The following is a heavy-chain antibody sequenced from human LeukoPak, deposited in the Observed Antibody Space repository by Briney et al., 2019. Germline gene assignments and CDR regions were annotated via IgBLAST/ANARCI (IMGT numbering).Heavy chain of an antibody. V-gene: IGHV4-30-2*01. Sequence: SQTLSLTCTVSGGSISSGGYYWSWIRQPPGKSLEWIGYIYHSGSTYYNPSLKSRVTISVDRSKNQFSLKLSSVTAADTAVYYCARHNDYYVVGGMDVWGQGTTVTVSS. CDR2: IYHSGST. D-gene: IGHD3-10*02. CDR3: ARHNDYYVVGGMDV. CDR1: GGSISSGGYY. J-gene: IGHJ6*02.